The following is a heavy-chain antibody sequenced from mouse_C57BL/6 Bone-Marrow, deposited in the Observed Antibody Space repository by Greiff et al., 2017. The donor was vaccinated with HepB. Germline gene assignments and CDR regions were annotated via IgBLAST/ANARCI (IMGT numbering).Heavy chain of an antibody. CDR1: GFTFSDFY. J-gene: IGHJ1*03. CDR3: ARDHYGSWYFDV. V-gene: IGHV7-1*01. Sequence: EVNVVESGGGLVQSGRSLRLSCATSGFTFSDFYMEWVRQAPGKGLEWIAASRNKANDYTTEYSASVKGRFIVSRDTSQSILYLQMNALRAEDTAIYYCARDHYGSWYFDVWGTGTTVTVSS. CDR2: SRNKANDYTT. D-gene: IGHD1-1*01.